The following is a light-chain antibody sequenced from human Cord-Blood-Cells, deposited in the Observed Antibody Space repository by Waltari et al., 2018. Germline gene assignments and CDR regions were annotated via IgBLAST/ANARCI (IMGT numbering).Light chain of an antibody. CDR2: STN. CDR1: SGSVSTSYY. Sequence: QTVVTQEPSFSVSPGGTVTLTCGLSSGSVSTSYYPSWYQQTPGQAPRTLIYSTNTRSSGVPECFSGSILGNKAALTITGAQADDESDYYCVLYMGSGIWVFGGGTKLTVL. V-gene: IGLV8-61*02. J-gene: IGLJ3*02. CDR3: VLYMGSGIWV.